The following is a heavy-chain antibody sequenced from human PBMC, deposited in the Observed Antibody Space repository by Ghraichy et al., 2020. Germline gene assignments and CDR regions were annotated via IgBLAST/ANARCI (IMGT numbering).Heavy chain of an antibody. J-gene: IGHJ4*02. D-gene: IGHD4-17*01. CDR1: GFNFNTYT. CDR3: ARADLVTTSTFDY. Sequence: WGSLRLSCATSGFNFNTYTFIWVRQAPGKGLEWISCISSGGQTIFYADSVEGRFTISRDNAKSSVFLQLSNLRVEDSAIYYCARADLVTTSTFDYWGQGTRVTVSS. CDR2: ISSGGQTI. V-gene: IGHV3-48*01.